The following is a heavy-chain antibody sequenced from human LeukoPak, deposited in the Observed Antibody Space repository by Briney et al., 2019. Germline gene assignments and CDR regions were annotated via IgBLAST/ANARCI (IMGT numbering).Heavy chain of an antibody. CDR3: ARDCLSYYRDY. Sequence: GGSLRLSCAASGFTFSSYWMSWVRLAPGKGLEWVANIKQDGSEKYYVDSVKGRFTISRDNAKNSLYLQMNSLGAEDTAVYYCARDCLSYYRDYWGQGTLVTVSS. CDR2: IKQDGSEK. J-gene: IGHJ4*02. D-gene: IGHD3-10*01. V-gene: IGHV3-7*01. CDR1: GFTFSSYW.